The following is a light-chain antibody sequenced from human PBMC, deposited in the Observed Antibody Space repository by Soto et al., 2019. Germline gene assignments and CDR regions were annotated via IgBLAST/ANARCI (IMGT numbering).Light chain of an antibody. CDR1: SSDVGGYNY. Sequence: QPVLTQPPSASASPGQSVTISCSGTSSDVGGYNYVSWYLQHPGEAPQLLIYEVNKRPSGVPGRFSGSKSGNTASLTVSGLRAEDEADYYCSSYAGSNIVIFGGGTKLTVL. J-gene: IGLJ2*01. CDR3: SSYAGSNIVI. CDR2: EVN. V-gene: IGLV2-8*01.